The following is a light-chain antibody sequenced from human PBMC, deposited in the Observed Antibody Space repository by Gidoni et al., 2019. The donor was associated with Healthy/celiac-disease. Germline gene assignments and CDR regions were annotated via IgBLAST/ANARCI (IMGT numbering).Light chain of an antibody. CDR1: SSDVGGYNY. CDR2: DVS. Sequence: QSALTQPASVSGSPGQSITISCTGTSSDVGGYNYVSWYQQHPGKAPKLMIYDVSNRPSGASNRFSGSKSGNTASLTISGLQAEDEADYYCSSYTSSSTFFGTGTKVTVL. J-gene: IGLJ1*01. CDR3: SSYTSSSTF. V-gene: IGLV2-14*03.